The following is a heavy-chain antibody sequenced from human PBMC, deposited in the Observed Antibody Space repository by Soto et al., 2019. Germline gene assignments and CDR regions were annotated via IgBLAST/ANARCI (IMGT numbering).Heavy chain of an antibody. J-gene: IGHJ4*02. D-gene: IGHD3-22*01. CDR3: ARGGSGYVWFNEF. V-gene: IGHV1-3*01. Sequence: ASVKVSCKASGYTFTDYFMNWMRQAPGQRLEWMGWINAGNGNTKYSQKPQGRVTITRDTSSSTAYMQLSSLRSEDTAIYYCARGGSGYVWFNEFWGQGTLVTVSS. CDR1: GYTFTDYF. CDR2: INAGNGNT.